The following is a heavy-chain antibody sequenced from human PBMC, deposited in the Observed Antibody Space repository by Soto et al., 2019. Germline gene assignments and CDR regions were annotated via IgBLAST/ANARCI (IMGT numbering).Heavy chain of an antibody. D-gene: IGHD5-12*01. CDR3: ARMGGVRPTIELHHWFDP. CDR1: GFSLRTSEVR. Sequence: SGPPLVNPTQTLTLPCNCSGFSLRTSEVRVSWIRQPPGKALEWLARIDWDDDKFYSTSLKSRLTISKDTSKNQVVLTMTNMDPADTATYYCARMGGVRPTIELHHWFDPWGQGTQVTVSS. CDR2: IDWDDDK. V-gene: IGHV2-70*04. J-gene: IGHJ5*02.